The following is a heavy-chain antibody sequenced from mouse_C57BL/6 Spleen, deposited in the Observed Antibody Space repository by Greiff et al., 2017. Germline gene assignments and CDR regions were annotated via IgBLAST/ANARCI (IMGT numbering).Heavy chain of an antibody. D-gene: IGHD1-1*01. V-gene: IGHV1-69*01. CDR2: IDPSDSYT. CDR1: GYTFTSYW. J-gene: IGHJ4*01. CDR3: ARGDIYYYGSSYYAMDY. Sequence: QVQLQQPGAELVLPGASVKLSCKASGYTFTSYWMHWVKQRPGQGLEWIGEIDPSDSYTNYNQKFKGKSTLTVDKSSSTAYMQLSRLTSEDSAVYYCARGDIYYYGSSYYAMDYWGQGTSVTVSS.